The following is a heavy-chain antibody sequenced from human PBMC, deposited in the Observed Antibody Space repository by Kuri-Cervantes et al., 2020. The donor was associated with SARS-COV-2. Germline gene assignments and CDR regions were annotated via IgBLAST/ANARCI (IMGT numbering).Heavy chain of an antibody. CDR2: VRGKANNYAT. D-gene: IGHD3-3*01. CDR3: TRDDFWSGYYRD. CDR1: GFLFSASA. J-gene: IGHJ4*02. V-gene: IGHV3-73*01. Sequence: GGSLRLSCEVSGFLFSASAIHWVRQASGKGLEWVGRVRGKANNYATAYAASVKGRFTISRDDSKNMAYLQMNSLKTEDTAVYYCTRDDFWSGYYRDWGQGTLVTVSS.